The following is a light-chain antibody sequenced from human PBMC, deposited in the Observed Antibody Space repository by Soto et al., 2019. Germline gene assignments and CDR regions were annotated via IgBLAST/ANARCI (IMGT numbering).Light chain of an antibody. Sequence: QSVLPQPPSASGTPGQRVTISCSTSTSRSGSNYVYWYQQLPGTAPKLLIYRNDQRPSGVPDRFSGSKSGTSASLAISGLRSEDEADYFCAKWDDRLNVYVFGTGTKVTVL. CDR2: RND. J-gene: IGLJ1*01. V-gene: IGLV1-47*01. CDR1: TSRSGSNY. CDR3: AKWDDRLNVYV.